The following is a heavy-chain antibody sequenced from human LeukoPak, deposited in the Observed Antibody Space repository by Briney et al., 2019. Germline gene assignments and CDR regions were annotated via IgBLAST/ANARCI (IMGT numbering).Heavy chain of an antibody. J-gene: IGHJ4*02. D-gene: IGHD1-26*01. Sequence: SETLSLTCAVYGGSFSGYYWSWIRQPPGKGLEWIGEINHSGSTNYNPSLKSRVTISVDTSKNQFSLKLSSVTAADTAVYYCARVILGPPYSGSYYFDYWGQGTLVTVSS. CDR1: GGSFSGYY. CDR2: INHSGST. CDR3: ARVILGPPYSGSYYFDY. V-gene: IGHV4-34*01.